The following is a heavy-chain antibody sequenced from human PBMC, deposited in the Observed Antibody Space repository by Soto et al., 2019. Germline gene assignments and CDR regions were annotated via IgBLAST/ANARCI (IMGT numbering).Heavy chain of an antibody. CDR2: INVGNGKA. D-gene: IGHD6-19*01. CDR1: GYTFTRFD. J-gene: IGHJ4*02. V-gene: IGHV1-3*01. CDR3: AMSEGWYSFHH. Sequence: QIQLVQSGAEVKKPGASVKVSCKASGYTFTRFDIHWVRQGPGQRLEYMGGINVGNGKAEYSDTFQGRVTISGDTPATTVYMELTSLRFEDTAVYYCAMSEGWYSFHHWGQGTLVTVSS.